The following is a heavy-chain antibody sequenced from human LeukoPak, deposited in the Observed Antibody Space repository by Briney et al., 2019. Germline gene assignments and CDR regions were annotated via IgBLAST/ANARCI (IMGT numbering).Heavy chain of an antibody. V-gene: IGHV3-30-3*01. CDR3: ARDQTRVSYCGGDCYSGNWFDP. D-gene: IGHD2-21*02. CDR1: GFTFSSYA. J-gene: IGHJ5*02. CDR2: ISYDGSNK. Sequence: PGRSLGLSCAASGFTFSSYAMHWVRQAPGKGLEWVAVISYDGSNKYYADSVKGRFTISRDNSKNTLYLQMNSLRAEDTAVYYCARDQTRVSYCGGDCYSGNWFDPWGQGTLVTVSS.